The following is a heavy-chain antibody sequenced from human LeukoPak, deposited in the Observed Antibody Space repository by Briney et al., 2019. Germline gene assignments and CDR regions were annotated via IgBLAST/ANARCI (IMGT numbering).Heavy chain of an antibody. V-gene: IGHV1-18*01. D-gene: IGHD4-23*01. CDR1: GGTFSSYG. J-gene: IGHJ4*02. CDR3: ARDADGGPEGYFDY. CDR2: ISAYNGNT. Sequence: ASVKVSCKASGGTFSSYGISWVRQAPGQGLEWMGWISAYNGNTNYAQKLQGRVTMTTDTSTSTAYMELRSLRSDDTAVYYCARDADGGPEGYFDYWGQGTLVTVSS.